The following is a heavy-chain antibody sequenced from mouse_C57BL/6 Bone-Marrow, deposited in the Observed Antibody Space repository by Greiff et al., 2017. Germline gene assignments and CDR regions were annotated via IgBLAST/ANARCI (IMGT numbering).Heavy chain of an antibody. V-gene: IGHV1-26*01. CDR2: INPNNGGT. Sequence: EVQLQQSGPELVKPGASVKISCKASGYTFTDYYMNWVKQSHGKSLEWIGDINPNNGGTSYNQKFKGKATLTVDKSSSTAYMELRSLTSEDSAVYYCARGGFLLRLDYWGQGTTLTVAS. D-gene: IGHD1-1*01. J-gene: IGHJ2*01. CDR3: ARGGFLLRLDY. CDR1: GYTFTDYY.